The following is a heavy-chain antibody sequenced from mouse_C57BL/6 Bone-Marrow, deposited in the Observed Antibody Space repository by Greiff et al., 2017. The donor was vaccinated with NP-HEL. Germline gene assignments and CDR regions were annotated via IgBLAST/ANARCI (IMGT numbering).Heavy chain of an antibody. V-gene: IGHV5-4*01. Sequence: GQVVESGGGLVKPGGSLKLSCAASGFTFSSYAMSWVRQTPEKRLEWVATISDGGSYTYYPDNVKGRFTISRDNAKNNLYLQMSHLKSEDTAMYYCAREDYGSPYGYWGQGTTLTVSS. CDR2: ISDGGSYT. CDR3: AREDYGSPYGY. CDR1: GFTFSSYA. J-gene: IGHJ2*01. D-gene: IGHD1-1*02.